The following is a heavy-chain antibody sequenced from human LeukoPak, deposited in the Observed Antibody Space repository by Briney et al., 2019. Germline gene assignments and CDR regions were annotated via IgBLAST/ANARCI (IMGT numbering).Heavy chain of an antibody. V-gene: IGHV3-9*01. CDR3: AKELYSTTYGFPFDY. CDR1: GFTFHDFA. J-gene: IGHJ4*02. Sequence: SGGSLRLSCAASGFTFHDFAIHWVRQAPGKGLEWVSGISWNSGSISYADSVKGRFTISRDNAKNSLFLQMTSLRAEDTALYYCAKELYSTTYGFPFDYWGQGTLVTVSS. D-gene: IGHD3-10*01. CDR2: ISWNSGSI.